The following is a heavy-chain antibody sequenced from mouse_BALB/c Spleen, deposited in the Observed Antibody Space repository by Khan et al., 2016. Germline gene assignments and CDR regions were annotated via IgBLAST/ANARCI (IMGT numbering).Heavy chain of an antibody. CDR2: INPDSSTI. CDR1: GFDFSRYW. CDR3: ARAGYYGYLVN. J-gene: IGHJ3*01. D-gene: IGHD1-1*01. Sequence: EVKLPESGGGLVQPGGSLKLSCAASGFDFSRYWMSWVRQAPGKGLEWIGEINPDSSTINYTPSLKDRFIISRDNAKNTLYLQMRKVRSEDTVLYYCARAGYYGYLVNWGQGTLVTVSA. V-gene: IGHV4-1*02.